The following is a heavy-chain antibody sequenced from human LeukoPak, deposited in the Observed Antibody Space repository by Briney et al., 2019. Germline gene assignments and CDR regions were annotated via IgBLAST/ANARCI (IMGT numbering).Heavy chain of an antibody. CDR3: ARSEYHFWSTYPFDY. D-gene: IGHD3-3*01. J-gene: IGHJ4*02. CDR2: IKQDGSEK. V-gene: IGHV3-7*01. CDR1: GFTFSSYW. Sequence: GGSLRLSCAASGFTFSSYWMTWVRQAPGKGLEWVANIKQDGSEKYYVDSVKGRFIISRDNAKNSLFLQMNTLRAEDTAVYYCARSEYHFWSTYPFDYWGQGTLVSVSS.